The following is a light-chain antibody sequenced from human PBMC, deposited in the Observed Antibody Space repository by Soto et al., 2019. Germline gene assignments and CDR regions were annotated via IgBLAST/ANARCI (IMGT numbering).Light chain of an antibody. J-gene: IGLJ2*01. Sequence: QSVLTQPPSVSEAPRQRVTISCSGSSSKIGNNAVNWYQQRPGKAPKLLIYYDDLLPSGVSDRFSGSKSDTSASLAISGLQSEDEADYYCAAWDDSLNGLLFGGGTKLTVL. V-gene: IGLV1-36*01. CDR2: YDD. CDR1: SSKIGNNA. CDR3: AAWDDSLNGLL.